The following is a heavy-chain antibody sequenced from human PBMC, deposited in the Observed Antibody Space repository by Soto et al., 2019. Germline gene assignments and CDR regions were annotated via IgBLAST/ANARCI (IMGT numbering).Heavy chain of an antibody. CDR3: AGERGYVAAAGPTGP. D-gene: IGHD6-13*01. V-gene: IGHV4-34*01. CDR1: GGSFSGYY. J-gene: IGHJ5*02. CDR2: INHSGST. Sequence: SETLSLTCAVYGGSFSGYYWSWIRQPPGKGLEWIGEINHSGSTNYNPSLKSRVTISVDTSRNQFSLRLSSVTAADTAVYYCAGERGYVAAAGPTGPWGQGTLVTVSS.